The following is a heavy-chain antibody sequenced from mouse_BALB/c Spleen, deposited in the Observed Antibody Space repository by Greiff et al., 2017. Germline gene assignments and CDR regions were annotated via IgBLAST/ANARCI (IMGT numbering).Heavy chain of an antibody. CDR3: ARPALQYPYWCFDV. CDR1: GYAFSSYW. D-gene: IGHD5-1-1*01. V-gene: IGHV1-80*01. CDR2: IYPGDGDT. J-gene: IGHJ1*01. Sequence: VQLQQSGAELVRPGSSVKISCKASGYAFSSYWMNWVKQRPGQGLEWFGQIYPGDGDTNYNGKFKGKATLTADKSSSTAYMQLSSLTSEDSAVYVCARPALQYPYWCFDVWGAGTTVTVSS.